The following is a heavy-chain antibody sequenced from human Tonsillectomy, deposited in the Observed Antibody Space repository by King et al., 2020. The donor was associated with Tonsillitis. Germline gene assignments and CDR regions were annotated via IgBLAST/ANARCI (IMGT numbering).Heavy chain of an antibody. CDR1: GVSFSGYY. CDR2: INHSGST. V-gene: IGHV4-34*01. D-gene: IGHD3-22*01. CDR3: ARVPYYSDISGYWPFDY. Sequence: VQLQQWGAGLLKPSETLSLTCAVYGVSFSGYYWSWIRQPPGKGLEWIGEINHSGSTNYKPSLKSRVTISVDTSKNQFSLKLSSVTAADTAVYYCARVPYYSDISGYWPFDYWGQGTLVTVSS. J-gene: IGHJ4*02.